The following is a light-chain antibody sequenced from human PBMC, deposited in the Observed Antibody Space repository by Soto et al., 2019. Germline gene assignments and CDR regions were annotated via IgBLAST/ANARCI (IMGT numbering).Light chain of an antibody. Sequence: DIQMSQSPSTLSASVGDRVTITCRATQSISIWLAWYQQKPGTAPKLLIYRASSLESGVPSRFSGSGSGTEFTLTISSLQPDDFATYYCQQYSSYSPSTFGQGTKVEIK. CDR2: RAS. J-gene: IGKJ1*01. V-gene: IGKV1-5*03. CDR3: QQYSSYSPST. CDR1: QSISIW.